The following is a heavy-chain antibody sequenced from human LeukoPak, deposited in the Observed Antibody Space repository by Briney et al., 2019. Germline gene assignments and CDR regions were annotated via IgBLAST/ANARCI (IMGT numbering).Heavy chain of an antibody. J-gene: IGHJ4*02. CDR3: AGGDRNGWYFDY. D-gene: IGHD6-19*01. CDR2: INWNGGST. CDR1: GFRFDDHG. V-gene: IGHV3-20*04. Sequence: PGGSLRLSCAASGFRFDDHGMSWVRQAPGKGLEWVSGINWNGGSTGYGDSVKGRFTTSRDNAKNSLYLQMNSLRAEDTALYYCAGGDRNGWYFDYWGQGILVTVS.